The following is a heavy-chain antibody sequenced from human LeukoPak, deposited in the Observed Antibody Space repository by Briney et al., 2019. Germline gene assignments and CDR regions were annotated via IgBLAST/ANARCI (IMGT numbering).Heavy chain of an antibody. D-gene: IGHD3-3*01. CDR3: AREMVFGVVTADY. CDR1: GFTFHNNG. J-gene: IGHJ4*02. Sequence: PGGSLRLSCAASGFTFHNNGMSWVRQAPGKGLEWVSAISGSSRSTYHAESVKGRFTISRDNAKNSLYLQMNSLRAEDTAVYYCAREMVFGVVTADYWGQGTLVTVSS. CDR2: ISGSSRST. V-gene: IGHV3-21*01.